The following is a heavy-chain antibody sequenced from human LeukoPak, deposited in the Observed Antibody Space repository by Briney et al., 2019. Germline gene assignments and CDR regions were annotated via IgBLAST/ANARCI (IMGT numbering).Heavy chain of an antibody. CDR1: GFTISSDS. J-gene: IGHJ4*02. CDR2: IGYGGDT. Sequence: GGSLRLSCAASGFTISSDSMHWIRQAPGKGLEYVLAIGYGGDTYYANSVKGRFTISRDISKNTLYLQMGSLRPEDMAVYYCARVGGSGSFDSWGQGTLVSVSS. D-gene: IGHD6-19*01. V-gene: IGHV3-64*01. CDR3: ARVGGSGSFDS.